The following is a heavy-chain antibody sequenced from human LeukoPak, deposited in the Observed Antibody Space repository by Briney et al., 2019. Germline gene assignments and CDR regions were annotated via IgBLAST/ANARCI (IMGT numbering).Heavy chain of an antibody. CDR1: GGSISSSSYY. D-gene: IGHD3-16*01. CDR3: ARQRFRDLDY. J-gene: IGHJ4*02. Sequence: PSETLSLTCTVSGGSISSSSYYWGWIRQPPGKGLEWIGSIYYSGSTYYNPSLKSRVTISVDTSKNQFSLKLSSVTAADTAVYYCARQRFRDLDYWGQGTLVTVSS. CDR2: IYYSGST. V-gene: IGHV4-39*01.